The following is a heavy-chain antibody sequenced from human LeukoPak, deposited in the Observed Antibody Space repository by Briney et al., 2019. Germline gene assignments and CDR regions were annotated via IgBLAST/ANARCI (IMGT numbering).Heavy chain of an antibody. CDR1: GFTFSTYS. D-gene: IGHD5-24*01. V-gene: IGHV3-30-3*01. Sequence: GRSLALSCAASGFTFSTYSLHWVRQAPGKGLEWVAVTSHDGSQKFYADSVKGRFTISRDNSKNTLYLQMNNLRADDTAVFYCARDRSVDMTKRTYHFDYWGQGALVTVSS. J-gene: IGHJ4*02. CDR3: ARDRSVDMTKRTYHFDY. CDR2: TSHDGSQK.